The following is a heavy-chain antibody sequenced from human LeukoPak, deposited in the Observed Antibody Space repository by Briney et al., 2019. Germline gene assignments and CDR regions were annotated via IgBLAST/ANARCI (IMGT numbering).Heavy chain of an antibody. D-gene: IGHD3-16*01. J-gene: IGHJ5*02. CDR2: TYYSAAT. CDR3: ARGADGYVGWLDA. V-gene: IGHV4-59*01. Sequence: PSETLSLTCNVSGGSIRSVYWSWIRQSPGKGLEWIGYTYYSAATHYTPSLHSRATISVDSSKKQLSLQMTSVLAADTAVYYCARGADGYVGWLDAWGQGTMVTVSS. CDR1: GGSIRSVY.